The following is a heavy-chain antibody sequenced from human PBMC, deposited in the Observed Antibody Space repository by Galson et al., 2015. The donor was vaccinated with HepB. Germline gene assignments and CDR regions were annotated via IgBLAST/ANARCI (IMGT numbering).Heavy chain of an antibody. CDR3: AKAGHLYYGGNLRGYYYYGMDV. D-gene: IGHD4-23*01. J-gene: IGHJ6*02. CDR2: IWYDGSNK. Sequence: SLRLSCAASGFTFSSYGMHWVRQAPGKGLEWVAVIWYDGSNKYYADSVKGRFTISRDNSKNTLYLQMNSLRAEDTAVYYCAKAGHLYYGGNLRGYYYYGMDVWGQGTTVTVSS. CDR1: GFTFSSYG. V-gene: IGHV3-33*06.